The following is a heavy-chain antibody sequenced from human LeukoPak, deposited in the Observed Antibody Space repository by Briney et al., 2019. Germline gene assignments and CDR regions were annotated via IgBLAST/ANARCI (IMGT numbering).Heavy chain of an antibody. J-gene: IGHJ4*02. V-gene: IGHV4-59*01. CDR2: IYYSGST. CDR1: GGSISSYY. Sequence: SETLSLTCTVSGGSISSYYWSWIRQPPWKGLEWIGYIYYSGSTNYNPSLKSRVTISVDTSKNQFSLKLSSVTAADTAVYYCARNVGATIFDYWGQGTLVTVSS. CDR3: ARNVGATIFDY. D-gene: IGHD1-26*01.